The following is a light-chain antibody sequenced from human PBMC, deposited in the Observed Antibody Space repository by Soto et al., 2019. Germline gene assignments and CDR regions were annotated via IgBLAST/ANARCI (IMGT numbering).Light chain of an antibody. CDR2: AAS. J-gene: IGKJ1*01. Sequence: IQLTQSPSSLYASVGDRVTITCRASQAIRTALGWYQQKPGKVPKLLIYAASHLRREVPSRFRASGSGTDLTLTISSLQPEDFASYYCQQSYNVLSWTFGQGTKVDIK. V-gene: IGKV1-39*01. CDR3: QQSYNVLSWT. CDR1: QAIRTA.